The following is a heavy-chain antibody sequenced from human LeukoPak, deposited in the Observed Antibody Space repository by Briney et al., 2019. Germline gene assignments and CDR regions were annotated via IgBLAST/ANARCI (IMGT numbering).Heavy chain of an antibody. CDR1: GFTFSSYA. Sequence: GGSLRLSCAASGFTFSSYAMHWVRQAPGKGLEWVAVISYDGSNKYYADSVKGRFTISRDNSKNTLYLQMNSLRAEDTAVYYCASTYYCSGGSCYWAYYYYGMDVWGQGTTVTVSS. J-gene: IGHJ6*02. CDR3: ASTYYCSGGSCYWAYYYYGMDV. D-gene: IGHD2-15*01. CDR2: ISYDGSNK. V-gene: IGHV3-30-3*01.